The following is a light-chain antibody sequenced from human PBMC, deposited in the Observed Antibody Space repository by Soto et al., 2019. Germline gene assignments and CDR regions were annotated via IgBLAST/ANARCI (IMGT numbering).Light chain of an antibody. Sequence: QSALTQPASVSGSPGQSITISCAGTGSDVGAYNLVSWYQQHPGKAPKLIICEDNNRPSGIPNRFSGSKSGDTASLPISGLQAEDEADYFCFSYAGTVADVFGAGTKLTVL. V-gene: IGLV2-23*01. CDR1: GSDVGAYNL. CDR2: EDN. CDR3: FSYAGTVADV. J-gene: IGLJ1*01.